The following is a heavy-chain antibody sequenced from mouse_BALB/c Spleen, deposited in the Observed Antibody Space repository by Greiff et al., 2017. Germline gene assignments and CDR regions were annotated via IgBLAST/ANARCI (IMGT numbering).Heavy chain of an antibody. J-gene: IGHJ1*01. D-gene: IGHD2-14*01. Sequence: VQLQQSGAELVRSGASVKLSCTASGFNIKDYYIHWVKQRPEQGLEWIGWIDPENGDTEYAPKFQGKATMTADTSSNTAYLQLSSLTSEDTAVYYCTYYRYDRRYWYFDVWGAGTTVTVSS. CDR3: TYYRYDRRYWYFDV. V-gene: IGHV14-4*02. CDR2: IDPENGDT. CDR1: GFNIKDYY.